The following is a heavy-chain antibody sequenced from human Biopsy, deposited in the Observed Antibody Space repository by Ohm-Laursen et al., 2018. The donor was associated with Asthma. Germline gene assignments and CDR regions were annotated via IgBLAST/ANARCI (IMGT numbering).Heavy chain of an antibody. Sequence: SQTLSLTCPVSGVSIRSYYWTWIRQPPGEGLEWIGNIHYSGSTYSNPSLKSRVTISVDTSKKQISLRLSSVIAADTAVYYCAGFCSGGNCPDHWGQGTLATVSS. CDR1: GVSIRSYY. J-gene: IGHJ4*02. CDR2: IHYSGST. CDR3: AGFCSGGNCPDH. D-gene: IGHD2-15*01. V-gene: IGHV4-59*01.